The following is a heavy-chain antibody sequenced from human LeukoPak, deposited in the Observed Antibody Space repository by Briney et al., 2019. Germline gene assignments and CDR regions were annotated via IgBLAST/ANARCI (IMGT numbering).Heavy chain of an antibody. J-gene: IGHJ4*02. V-gene: IGHV4-34*01. Sequence: PSETLSLTCAVYGGSFSGYYWNWIRQPPGKGLEWIGEINHSGSTNYNPSLKSRVTISVDTSKNQFSLKLSSVTAADTAVYYCARTPWDYWGQGTLVTVSS. CDR2: INHSGST. CDR1: GGSFSGYY. CDR3: ARTPWDY.